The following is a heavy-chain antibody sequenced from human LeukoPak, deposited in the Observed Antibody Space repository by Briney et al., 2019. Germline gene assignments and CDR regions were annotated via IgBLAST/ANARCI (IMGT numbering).Heavy chain of an antibody. D-gene: IGHD4-17*01. CDR3: AAATTETTRGARNWYFDL. Sequence: ASVKVSCKASGYTFTGYYMHWVRQAPGQGLEWMGWINPNSGGTNYAQKFQGRVTMTRDTSISTVYMELSRLRSDDTAVYYCAAATTETTRGARNWYFDLWGRGTLVTVSS. V-gene: IGHV1-2*02. CDR2: INPNSGGT. J-gene: IGHJ2*01. CDR1: GYTFTGYY.